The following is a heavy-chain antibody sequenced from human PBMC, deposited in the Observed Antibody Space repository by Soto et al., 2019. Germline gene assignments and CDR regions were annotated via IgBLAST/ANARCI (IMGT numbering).Heavy chain of an antibody. CDR2: ISHDGTKT. D-gene: IGHD5-18*01. J-gene: IGHJ6*02. CDR3: ARVEAPLIHSDHYYYGMDV. Sequence: QVQLVESGGGVVQPGTSLRLACEASGFNFGAYGMHWVRQAPGKGLEWVAVISHDGTKTYYSDSVKGRFTVSRDNSKNMLYVQMVSLRPDDTAVYYCARVEAPLIHSDHYYYGMDVWGQGTTVTVSS. V-gene: IGHV3-30*03. CDR1: GFNFGAYG.